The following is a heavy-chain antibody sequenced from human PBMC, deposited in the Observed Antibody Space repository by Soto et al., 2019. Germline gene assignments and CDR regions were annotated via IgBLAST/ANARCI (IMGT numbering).Heavy chain of an antibody. D-gene: IGHD2-2*01. V-gene: IGHV3-23*01. Sequence: EVQLLESGGGLVQPGGSLRLSCAASGFTFSSYAMSWVRQAPGKGLEWVSAISGSGGSTYYAASDKGRFTISRENAKNTLYMQMNSLRGEDTAVYCCENHGGQDIVVVPDYYYFAYWGQGTLVTVSS. CDR1: GFTFSSYA. CDR3: ENHGGQDIVVVPDYYYFAY. J-gene: IGHJ4*02. CDR2: ISGSGGST.